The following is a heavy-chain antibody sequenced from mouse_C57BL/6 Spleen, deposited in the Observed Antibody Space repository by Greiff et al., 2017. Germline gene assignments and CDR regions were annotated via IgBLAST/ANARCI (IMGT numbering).Heavy chain of an antibody. CDR2: IHPNSGST. V-gene: IGHV1-64*01. D-gene: IGHD2-12*01. Sequence: QVQLQQPGAELVKPGASVKLSCTASGYTFTSYWMPWVKQRPGKGLEWIGMIHPNSGSTNYNEKFKSQVTLTVDKSSSTAYMQLSSLTSEDSAVYYCARSEAPYYTAMDYWGQGTSVTVSS. CDR3: ARSEAPYYTAMDY. J-gene: IGHJ4*01. CDR1: GYTFTSYW.